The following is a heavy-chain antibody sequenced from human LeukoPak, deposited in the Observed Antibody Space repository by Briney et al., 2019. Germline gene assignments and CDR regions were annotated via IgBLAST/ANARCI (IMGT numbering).Heavy chain of an antibody. Sequence: GASVKVSCKASRYTFTDYYLHWVRQAPGQGLEWMGWINPSSGGTNYAQQFQGRVTMTRDTSISTAYMELSNLRSDDTAVYYCARGIAAAGGRWFDPWGQGTPVTVSS. V-gene: IGHV1-2*02. D-gene: IGHD6-13*01. CDR1: RYTFTDYY. CDR3: ARGIAAAGGRWFDP. J-gene: IGHJ5*02. CDR2: INPSSGGT.